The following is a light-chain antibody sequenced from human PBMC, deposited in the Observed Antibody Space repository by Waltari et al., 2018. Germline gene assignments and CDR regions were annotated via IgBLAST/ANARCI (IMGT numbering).Light chain of an antibody. CDR1: LYNIGINT. CDR2: STT. J-gene: IGLJ3*02. CDR3: GAWDDGVKEWV. V-gene: IGLV1-44*01. Sequence: HSVLTQPPSASGTPGRRVTISCSGTLYNIGINTVNWYHQFPGSAHKLLIFSTTQRPSGVPDRFSASKSGTSASLAINGLQAADEADYYCGAWDDGVKEWVFGGGTKLTVL.